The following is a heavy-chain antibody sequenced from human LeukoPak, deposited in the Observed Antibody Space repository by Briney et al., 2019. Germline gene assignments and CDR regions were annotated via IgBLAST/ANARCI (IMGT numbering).Heavy chain of an antibody. Sequence: PGGSLRLSCAASGFIVSSYYMTWVRQAPGKGLEWVSVIYSGGSTYYADSVKGRVAISRDNSKNTVFLQMNSVRAGDTAVYYCARSYSNHLFGMDVWGQGTTVTVSS. CDR3: ARSYSNHLFGMDV. J-gene: IGHJ6*02. V-gene: IGHV3-66*01. CDR1: GFIVSSYY. D-gene: IGHD4-11*01. CDR2: IYSGGST.